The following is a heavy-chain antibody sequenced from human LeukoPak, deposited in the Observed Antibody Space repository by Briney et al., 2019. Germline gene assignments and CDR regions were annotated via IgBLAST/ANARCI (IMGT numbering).Heavy chain of an antibody. CDR3: AKLNLLWFGERDWFDP. D-gene: IGHD3-10*01. V-gene: IGHV3-23*01. CDR2: ISGSGGST. J-gene: IGHJ5*02. CDR1: GFSFNNYA. Sequence: GGSLRLSCAASGFSFNNYAMSWVRQAPGKGLEWVSAISGSGGSTYYADSVKGRFTISRDNSKNTLYLQMNSLRAEDAAVYYCAKLNLLWFGERDWFDPWGQGTLVTVSS.